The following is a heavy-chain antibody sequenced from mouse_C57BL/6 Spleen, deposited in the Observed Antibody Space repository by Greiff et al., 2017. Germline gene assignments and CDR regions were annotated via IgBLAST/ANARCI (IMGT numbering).Heavy chain of an antibody. J-gene: IGHJ4*01. D-gene: IGHD2-1*01. Sequence: VKLVESGPGLVQPSQSLSITCTVSGFSFTSYGVHWVRQSPGKGLEWLGVIWSGGSTDYNAAFISSLSLSKDNSKSQVFFKMNSLQADDTAIYYYARRIYYGNYDAMDDWGQGTSVTVSS. V-gene: IGHV2-2*01. CDR3: ARRIYYGNYDAMDD. CDR1: GFSFTSYG. CDR2: IWSGGST.